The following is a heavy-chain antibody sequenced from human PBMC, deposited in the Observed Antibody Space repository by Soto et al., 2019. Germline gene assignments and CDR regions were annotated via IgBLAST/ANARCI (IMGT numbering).Heavy chain of an antibody. J-gene: IGHJ6*03. CDR1: GVTVGSNY. Sequence: GGSLRLSCAASGVTVGSNYMSWVRQAPGKGLEWVSVIYSGDNTEYADSVKGRFTISRDNSKNTLDLQMNSLRAEDTAVYYCARDRGGGYCTSGTRCYGLYMYVWGKGTTVTVSS. CDR3: ARDRGGGYCTSGTRCYGLYMYV. D-gene: IGHD2-8*01. V-gene: IGHV3-66*01. CDR2: IYSGDNT.